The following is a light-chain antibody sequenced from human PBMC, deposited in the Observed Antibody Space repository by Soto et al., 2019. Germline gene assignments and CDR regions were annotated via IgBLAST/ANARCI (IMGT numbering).Light chain of an antibody. Sequence: PGERATLSCRASQSVSSYLAWYQQKPGQAPRLLIYDASNRATGIPARFSGSGSGTDFTLTISSLEPEDFAVYYCQQRKNWPPWTFGQGTKVEIK. J-gene: IGKJ1*01. CDR3: QQRKNWPPWT. CDR2: DAS. V-gene: IGKV3-11*01. CDR1: QSVSSY.